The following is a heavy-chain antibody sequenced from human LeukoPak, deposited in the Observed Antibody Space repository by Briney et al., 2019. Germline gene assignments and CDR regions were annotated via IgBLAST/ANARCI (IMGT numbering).Heavy chain of an antibody. CDR1: GFTFEDYA. D-gene: IGHD6-19*01. J-gene: IGHJ4*02. CDR3: GGIAVAGTGKFDY. V-gene: IGHV3-43*02. Sequence: GGSLRLSXAASGFTFEDYAMHWVRQAPGKGLEWVSLISGDGGSTYYADSVKGRFTISRDNSKNSLYLQMNSLRTEDTALYYCGGIAVAGTGKFDYWGQGTLVTVSS. CDR2: ISGDGGST.